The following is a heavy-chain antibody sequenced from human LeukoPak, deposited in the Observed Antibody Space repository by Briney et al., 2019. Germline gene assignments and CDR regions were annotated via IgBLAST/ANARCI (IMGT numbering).Heavy chain of an antibody. Sequence: GESLKISCKGSGYSFTSYWIALVRQMPGKGLEWMGIIYPGDSDTRYSPSFQGQVTISADKSISTAYLQRSSLKAWDTAMYYWASQGENTADYWGQGTLVTVSS. J-gene: IGHJ4*02. D-gene: IGHD2/OR15-2a*01. CDR3: ASQGENTADY. CDR1: GYSFTSYW. V-gene: IGHV5-51*01. CDR2: IYPGDSDT.